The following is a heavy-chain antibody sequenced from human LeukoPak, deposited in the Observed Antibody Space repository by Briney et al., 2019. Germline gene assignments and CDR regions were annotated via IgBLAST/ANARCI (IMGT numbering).Heavy chain of an antibody. CDR1: GFTFSSYA. V-gene: IGHV3-23*01. CDR2: ISGSGGST. D-gene: IGHD5-12*01. J-gene: IGHJ4*02. Sequence: GGSLRLSCAASGFTFSSYAMSWVRQAPGKGLEWVSAISGSGGSTYYADSVKGRFTIARDNSKNTLYLQMNSLRAEDTAVYYCAKDRDSGYEGFDYWGQGTLVTVSS. CDR3: AKDRDSGYEGFDY.